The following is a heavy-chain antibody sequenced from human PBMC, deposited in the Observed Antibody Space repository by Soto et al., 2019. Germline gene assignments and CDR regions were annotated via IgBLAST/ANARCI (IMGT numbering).Heavy chain of an antibody. CDR1: GFTFSSYW. J-gene: IGHJ4*02. D-gene: IGHD3-10*01. CDR3: ARERYYYGSGDY. V-gene: IGHV3-7*01. CDR2: IKEDGSEK. Sequence: GGSLRLSCAASGFTFSSYWMSWVRQAPGKGLEWVANIKEDGSEKNYVDSVKGQFTISRDNAKNSLYLQMNSLRAEDTAVYYCARERYYYGSGDYWGKGTLVTVSS.